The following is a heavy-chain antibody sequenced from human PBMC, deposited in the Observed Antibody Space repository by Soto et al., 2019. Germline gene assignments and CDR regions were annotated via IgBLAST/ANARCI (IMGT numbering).Heavy chain of an antibody. J-gene: IGHJ4*02. CDR2: MNSDGSTT. CDR1: GFTFANHW. V-gene: IGHV3-74*01. Sequence: GGPRLSCAVSGFTFANHWMHWVRQAPGKGLEWVSRMNSDGSTTDYADSVKGRFTVSRDNAKNTLYLQMNSLRAEDTAVYYCATAEVDYWGPGTLVTVSS. CDR3: ATAEVDY.